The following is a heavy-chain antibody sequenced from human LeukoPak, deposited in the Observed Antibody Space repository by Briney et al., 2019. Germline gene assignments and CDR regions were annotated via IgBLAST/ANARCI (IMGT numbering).Heavy chain of an antibody. J-gene: IGHJ4*02. V-gene: IGHV1-8*01. CDR1: GYTFTSYD. CDR2: MNPNSGNT. D-gene: IGHD5-24*01. Sequence: ASVKVSCKASGYTFTSYDINWVRQATGQGLEWMGWMNPNSGNTGYAQKFQGRVTMTRNTSISTAYMELSGLRSEDTAVYYCARRDGYNWNYFDYWGQGTLVTVSS. CDR3: ARRDGYNWNYFDY.